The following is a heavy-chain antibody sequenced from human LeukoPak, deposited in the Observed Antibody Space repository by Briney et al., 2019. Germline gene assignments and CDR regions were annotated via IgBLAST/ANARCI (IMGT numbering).Heavy chain of an antibody. Sequence: GGSLRLSCAASGFIFSNYVMHWVRQAPGKGLEWVAVISFDGTNTHYADTVKGRFTISRDNSKNTLYLHVNSVRAEDTSVYYCXXXGSWGQGTLVTVSS. CDR3: XXXGS. CDR1: GFIFSNYV. V-gene: IGHV3-30-3*01. J-gene: IGHJ5*02. CDR2: ISFDGTNT.